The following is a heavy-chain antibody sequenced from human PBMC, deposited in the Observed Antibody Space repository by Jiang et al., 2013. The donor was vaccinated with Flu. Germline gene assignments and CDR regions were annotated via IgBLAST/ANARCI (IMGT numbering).Heavy chain of an antibody. V-gene: IGHV1-18*01. D-gene: IGHD6-13*01. Sequence: QKLQGRVTMTTDTSTSTAYMELRSLRSDDTAVYYCARDSGYSSSWYNWFDPWGQGTLVTVSS. J-gene: IGHJ5*02. CDR3: ARDSGYSSSWYNWFDP.